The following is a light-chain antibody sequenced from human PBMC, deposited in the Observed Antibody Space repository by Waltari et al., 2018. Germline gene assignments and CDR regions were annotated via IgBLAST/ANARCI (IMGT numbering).Light chain of an antibody. J-gene: IGKJ5*01. Sequence: DIQMTQSPSSVSASVGDRVTMTCRASEDISIWLAWFQQKPGMAPKFLIYAASILESGVPSRFSCNGSGTDFALSISGLQPEDFATYFCQHTYTFPITFGQGTRLDIK. CDR3: QHTYTFPIT. CDR1: EDISIW. V-gene: IGKV1-12*01. CDR2: AAS.